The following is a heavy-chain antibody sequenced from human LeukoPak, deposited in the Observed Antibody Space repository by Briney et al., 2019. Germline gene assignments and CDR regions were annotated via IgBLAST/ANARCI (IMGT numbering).Heavy chain of an antibody. CDR3: AREPFTITTDPDAFDI. V-gene: IGHV1-69*04. Sequence: SVKVSCKASGGTFSSYTISWVRQAPGQGLEWMGRIIPILGIANYAQKFQGRVTITADKSTSTAYMELSSLRSEDTAVYYCAREPFTITTDPDAFDIWGQGTMVTVSS. CDR1: GGTFSSYT. D-gene: IGHD4-11*01. CDR2: IIPILGIA. J-gene: IGHJ3*02.